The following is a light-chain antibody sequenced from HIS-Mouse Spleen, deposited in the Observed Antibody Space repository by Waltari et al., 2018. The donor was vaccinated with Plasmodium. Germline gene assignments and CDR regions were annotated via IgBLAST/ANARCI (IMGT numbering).Light chain of an antibody. V-gene: IGLV2-23*01. CDR3: CSYAGSSYV. CDR2: EGS. CDR1: SSYARSYHL. J-gene: IGLJ1*01. Sequence: QSALTHPASVSGSPGQSITIPCTGTSSYARSYHLVSWYQQHPGKAPKLMIYEGSKRPLGVSNRFSGSKSGNTASLTISGLQAEDEADYYCCSYAGSSYVFGTGTKVTVL.